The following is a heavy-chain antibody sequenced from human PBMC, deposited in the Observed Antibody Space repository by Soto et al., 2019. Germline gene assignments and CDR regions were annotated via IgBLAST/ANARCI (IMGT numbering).Heavy chain of an antibody. J-gene: IGHJ4*02. CDR2: ISYDGSNK. V-gene: IGHV3-30*18. CDR1: GFTFSSYG. D-gene: IGHD3-9*01. Sequence: QVQLVESGGGVVQPGRSLRLSCAASGFTFSSYGMHWVRQAPGKGLEWVAVISYDGSNKYYADSVKGRFTISRDNSKNTRYLQMNSLRAEDTAVYYCANGADILFWGQGTLVTVSS. CDR3: ANGADILF.